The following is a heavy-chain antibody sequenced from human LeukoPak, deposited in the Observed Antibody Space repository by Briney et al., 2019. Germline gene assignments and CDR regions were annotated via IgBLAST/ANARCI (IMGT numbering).Heavy chain of an antibody. CDR2: IGSGGVNT. CDR3: AKGDTVFRGGPDY. CDR1: GFTFSNFV. V-gene: IGHV3-23*01. D-gene: IGHD3-10*01. J-gene: IGHJ4*02. Sequence: GGSLRVSCAASGFTFSNFVMNWVRQAPRKGLEWVSTIGSGGVNTFYEYSVKSRFTISRGDSQNTLYLQLNSLRAEDTAFYYCAKGDTVFRGGPDYWGQGTLVTVSS.